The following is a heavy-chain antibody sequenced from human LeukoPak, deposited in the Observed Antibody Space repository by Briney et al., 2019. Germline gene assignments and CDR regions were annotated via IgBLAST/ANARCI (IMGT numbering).Heavy chain of an antibody. J-gene: IGHJ4*02. CDR1: GGIFSSYA. CDR2: IIPIFGTA. Sequence: ASVKVSCKASGGIFSSYAISWVRQAPGQGLEWMGGIIPIFGTANYAQKFQGRVTITADESTSTAYMELSSLRSEDTAVYYCARGLRLRFLEWLLYYWGQGTLVTVSS. D-gene: IGHD3-3*01. CDR3: ARGLRLRFLEWLLYY. V-gene: IGHV1-69*13.